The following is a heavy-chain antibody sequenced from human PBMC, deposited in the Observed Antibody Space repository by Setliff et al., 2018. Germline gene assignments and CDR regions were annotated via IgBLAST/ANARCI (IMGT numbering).Heavy chain of an antibody. Sequence: SETLSLTCTVSGGSINYYYWSWIRQPPGKGLEWIGNMYHSGSVYYNPSLKSRVTISVDKSKNQFSLKLSSVTAADTAVYYCARRATYNEYYFDYWGQGTLVTVSS. CDR3: ARRATYNEYYFDY. V-gene: IGHV4-59*12. CDR2: MYHSGSV. J-gene: IGHJ4*02. D-gene: IGHD1-1*01. CDR1: GGSINYYY.